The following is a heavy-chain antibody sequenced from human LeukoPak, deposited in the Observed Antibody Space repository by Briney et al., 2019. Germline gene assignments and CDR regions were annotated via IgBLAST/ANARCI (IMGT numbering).Heavy chain of an antibody. CDR2: ISSSANSI. V-gene: IGHV3-11*01. D-gene: IGHD3-3*01. CDR1: GFTFSDYY. J-gene: IGHJ4*02. Sequence: GGSPRLSCAASGFTFSDYYMSWIRQAPGKGLEWVSYISSSANSIYYADSVKGRFTISRDNARNSLYLQMNSLRAEDTAVYYCARGPFWSGYYDDWGQGTLVTVSS. CDR3: ARGPFWSGYYDD.